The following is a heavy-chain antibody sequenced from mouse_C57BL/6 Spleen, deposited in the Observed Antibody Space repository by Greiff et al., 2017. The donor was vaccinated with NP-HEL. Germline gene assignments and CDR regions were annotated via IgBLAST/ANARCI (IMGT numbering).Heavy chain of an antibody. CDR2: ISYDGSN. CDR3: ARDLYYGSSYGYFDV. J-gene: IGHJ1*03. V-gene: IGHV3-6*01. CDR1: GYSITSGYY. Sequence: EVKLMESGPGLVKPSQSLSLTCSVTGYSITSGYYWNWIRQFPGNKLEWMSYISYDGSNNYNPSLKNRISITRDTSKNQFFLKLNSVTTEDTATYYCARDLYYGSSYGYFDVWGTGTTVTVSS. D-gene: IGHD1-1*01.